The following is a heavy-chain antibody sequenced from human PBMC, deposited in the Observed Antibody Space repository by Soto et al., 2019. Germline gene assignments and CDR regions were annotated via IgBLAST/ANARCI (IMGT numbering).Heavy chain of an antibody. J-gene: IGHJ4*02. CDR2: ISSSSSYI. CDR1: GFTFSSYS. Sequence: EVQLVESGGGLVKPGGSLRLSCAASGFTFSSYSMNWVRQAPGKGLEWVSSISSSSSYIYYADSVKGRFTISRDNAKNSLYRQMNSLRADVTAVYYCAGEIRVSSWPFDYWGQGTLVTVSS. CDR3: AGEIRVSSWPFDY. D-gene: IGHD6-13*01. V-gene: IGHV3-21*01.